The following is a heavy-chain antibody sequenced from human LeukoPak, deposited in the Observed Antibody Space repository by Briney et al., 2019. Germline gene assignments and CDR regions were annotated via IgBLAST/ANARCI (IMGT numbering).Heavy chain of an antibody. V-gene: IGHV3-11*01. J-gene: IGHJ4*02. D-gene: IGHD3-10*01. CDR3: TRDTFGARDS. CDR1: GFXFSDYY. Sequence: GGALRLSCAAXGFXFSDYYMSCIRQAPGKGLWWVSYISISVSTIYYADSVKGRFPISRDNAKNSLYLQMNSLRAEDTAVYYCTRDTFGARDSWGQGTLVTVSS. CDR2: ISISVSTI.